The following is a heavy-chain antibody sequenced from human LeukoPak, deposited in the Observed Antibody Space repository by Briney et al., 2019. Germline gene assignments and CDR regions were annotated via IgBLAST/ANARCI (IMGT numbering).Heavy chain of an antibody. CDR2: INQDGSAK. V-gene: IGHV3-7*01. CDR1: GFTFSSYW. D-gene: IGHD3-22*01. Sequence: GGSLRLSCAASGFTFSSYWMSWVRQAPGKGLEWVANINQDGSAKYYVDSVKGRFTMSRDNPKNSMYLQMNNLRAEDTAVYYCARGDYYDGSVSYTDAFDIWGQGTMDAVSS. CDR3: ARGDYYDGSVSYTDAFDI. J-gene: IGHJ3*02.